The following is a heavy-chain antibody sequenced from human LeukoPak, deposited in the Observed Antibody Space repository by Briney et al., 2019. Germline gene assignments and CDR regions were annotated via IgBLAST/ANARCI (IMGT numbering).Heavy chain of an antibody. Sequence: GGSLRLSCVASGFTFNNYWMSWVRQAPGTGPEWVANIKQDGSEKYYVDSVKGRFTISRDNAKNSLYPQMDSLRAEDTAVYYCAKFSYDSSGYNIDYWGQGTLVTVSS. CDR3: AKFSYDSSGYNIDY. D-gene: IGHD3-22*01. J-gene: IGHJ4*02. CDR2: IKQDGSEK. CDR1: GFTFNNYW. V-gene: IGHV3-7*03.